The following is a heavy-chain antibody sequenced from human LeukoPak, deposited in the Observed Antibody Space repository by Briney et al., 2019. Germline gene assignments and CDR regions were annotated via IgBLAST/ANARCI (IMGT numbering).Heavy chain of an antibody. CDR1: GFTFSSYG. Sequence: GGSLRLSCAASGFTFSSYGIHWVRQAPGKGLEWVAFIRYDGSNKYYADSVKGRFTISRDNAKNSLYLQMNSQRVEDTAVYYCARGNYDFWSWGQGTLVTVSS. J-gene: IGHJ5*02. D-gene: IGHD3-3*01. CDR3: ARGNYDFWS. CDR2: IRYDGSNK. V-gene: IGHV3-30*02.